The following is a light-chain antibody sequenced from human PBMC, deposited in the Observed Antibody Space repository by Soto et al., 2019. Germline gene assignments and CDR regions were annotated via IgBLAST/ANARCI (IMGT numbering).Light chain of an antibody. CDR3: QHYVYPQWT. CDR2: GVS. CDR1: QTGSNSY. V-gene: IGKV3-20*01. Sequence: DIVMTQSPDSLAASLGERATLSCRASQTGSNSYLAWYQQKSGQAPRLLIYGVSTRATGTPDRFSGSGSGTEFTLTIRRLEPEDFAVYFCQHYVYPQWTFGPGTKVDIK. J-gene: IGKJ1*01.